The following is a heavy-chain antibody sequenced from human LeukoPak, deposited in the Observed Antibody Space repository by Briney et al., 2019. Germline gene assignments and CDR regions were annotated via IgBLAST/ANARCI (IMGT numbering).Heavy chain of an antibody. D-gene: IGHD6-19*01. Sequence: GGSLRLSCAASGFRFSGHYMSWIRQAPGKGLEWISYITNSGDFVNYADSVKGRFTISRDQSKNTVYLQMNSLRADDTAVYYCARLGSGWAIDYWGQGTLVTVSS. CDR1: GFRFSGHY. CDR2: ITNSGDFV. CDR3: ARLGSGWAIDY. J-gene: IGHJ4*02. V-gene: IGHV3-11*06.